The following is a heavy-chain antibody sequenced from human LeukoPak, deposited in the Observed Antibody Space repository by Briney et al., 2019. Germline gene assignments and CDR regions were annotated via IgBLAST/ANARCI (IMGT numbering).Heavy chain of an antibody. J-gene: IGHJ6*03. Sequence: ASVKVSCKASGYTFTGYYMHWVRQAPGQGLEWMGWINPNSGGTNYAQKFQGRVTMTRDTSISTAYMELSRLRSDDTAVYYCARVRRIEYYYYYMDVWGKGTTVTLSS. CDR2: INPNSGGT. CDR1: GYTFTGYY. V-gene: IGHV1-2*02. D-gene: IGHD3-16*02. CDR3: ARVRRIEYYYYYMDV.